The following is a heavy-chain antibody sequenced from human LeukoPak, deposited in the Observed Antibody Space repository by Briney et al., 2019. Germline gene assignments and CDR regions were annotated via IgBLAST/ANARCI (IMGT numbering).Heavy chain of an antibody. CDR2: ISYDGSNR. V-gene: IGHV3-30*03. CDR1: GFTFSSYG. CDR3: ARVGQSIAAPFDY. Sequence: PGGSLRLSCAASGFTFSSYGMHWVRQAPGKGLEWVAVISYDGSNRYYADSVKGRFTISRDNSKNTLYLQMNSLRAEDTAVYYCARVGQSIAAPFDYWGQGTLVTVSS. D-gene: IGHD6-6*01. J-gene: IGHJ4*02.